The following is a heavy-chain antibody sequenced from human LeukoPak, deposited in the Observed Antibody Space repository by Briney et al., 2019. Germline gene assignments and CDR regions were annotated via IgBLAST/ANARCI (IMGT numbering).Heavy chain of an antibody. CDR2: ISSSSSYI. Sequence: GGSLRLSCAASGFTFSSYSMNWVRQAPGKGLEWVSSISSSSSYIYYADSVKGRFTISRDNAKNSLYLQMNSLRAEDTAVYYCARSELELRDFDYWGQGTMVTVSS. V-gene: IGHV3-21*01. D-gene: IGHD1-7*01. CDR1: GFTFSSYS. J-gene: IGHJ4*02. CDR3: ARSELELRDFDY.